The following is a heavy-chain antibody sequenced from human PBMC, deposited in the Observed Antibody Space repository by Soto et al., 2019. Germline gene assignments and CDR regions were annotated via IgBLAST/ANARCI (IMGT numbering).Heavy chain of an antibody. J-gene: IGHJ4*02. CDR2: ITGTSAFT. D-gene: IGHD3-16*01. CDR3: ARDNLAFQGAFDL. CDR1: GFVFSDFQ. Sequence: GASVKVSCAASGFVFSDFQFNWVRQAPGGGLEWLSSITGTSAFTEYAESIEGRFTISRDNPNKLLFLHMDNLRPEDTAVYYCARDNLAFQGAFDLWGQGTLVTVS. V-gene: IGHV3-21*01.